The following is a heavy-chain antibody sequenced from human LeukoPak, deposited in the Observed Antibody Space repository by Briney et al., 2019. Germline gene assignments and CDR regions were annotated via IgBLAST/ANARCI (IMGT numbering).Heavy chain of an antibody. V-gene: IGHV4-34*01. J-gene: IGHJ4*02. CDR2: INHSGST. D-gene: IGHD2-2*01. CDR1: GGSFSGYY. Sequence: SETLSLTCAVYGGSFSGYYWSWIRQPPGKGLEWIGEINHSGSTNYNSSPKSRVTISVDTSENQFSLKLSSVTAADTAVYYCARVYKWGYQLLYYFDYWGQGTLVTVSS. CDR3: ARVYKWGYQLLYYFDY.